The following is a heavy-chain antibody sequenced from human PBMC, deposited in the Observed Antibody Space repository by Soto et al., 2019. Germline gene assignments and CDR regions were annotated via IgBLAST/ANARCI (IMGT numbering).Heavy chain of an antibody. V-gene: IGHV3-23*01. CDR3: VSPSDYDDSTGPPCY. J-gene: IGHJ4*01. CDR1: GLTFSSYA. CDR2: ISGSGGST. D-gene: IGHD3-22*01. Sequence: GGSLRLSCAASGLTFSSYAMSWVRQAPGKGLEWVSAISGSGGSTYYADSVKGRFTISRDNSKNTLYLQMNSLRVEDTAVYYCVSPSDYDDSTGPPCYWGQEDLLTVSS.